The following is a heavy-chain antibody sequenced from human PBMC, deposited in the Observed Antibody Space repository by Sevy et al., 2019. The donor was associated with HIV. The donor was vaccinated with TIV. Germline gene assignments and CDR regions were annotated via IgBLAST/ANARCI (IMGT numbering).Heavy chain of an antibody. J-gene: IGHJ3*02. CDR2: IFRSGGVT. CDR3: AGGRYDSSGSFDAFDI. CDR1: GFTFSNYA. D-gene: IGHD3-22*01. V-gene: IGHV3-23*01. Sequence: GGSLRLSCAASGFTFSNYAMNWVRQAPGKVLEWVSTIFRSGGVTYYADSVKGRCTISRDNFKNTLNLQMHSLRAEDTAVYYCAGGRYDSSGSFDAFDIWGQGTMVTVSS.